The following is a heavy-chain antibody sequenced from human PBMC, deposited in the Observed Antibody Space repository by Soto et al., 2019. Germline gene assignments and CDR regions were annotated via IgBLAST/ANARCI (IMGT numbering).Heavy chain of an antibody. D-gene: IGHD3-10*01. CDR3: TTDGNFGGVVLAFHL. V-gene: IGHV3-15*07. Sequence: EVQMVESGGGLVKPGGSLRLSCAVSGFSFSEAWMNWVRQAPGKGLEWVGRIKSKAGGGAIDYAAPVKGRFTISRDDSKDTLYLQINSLKTEDTAVYYCTTDGNFGGVVLAFHLWGQGTMLTVSS. CDR1: GFSFSEAW. J-gene: IGHJ3*01. CDR2: IKSKAGGGAI.